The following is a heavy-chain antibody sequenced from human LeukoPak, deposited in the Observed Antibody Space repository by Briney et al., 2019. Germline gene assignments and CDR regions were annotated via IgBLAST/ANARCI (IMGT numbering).Heavy chain of an antibody. Sequence: GASVKVSCKASGYTFTSYYMHWVRQAPEQGLEWMGIINPSGGSTSYAQKFQGRVTMTRDTSTSTVYMELSSLRSEDTAVYYCARSYYDSSGYSQFDYWGQGTLVTVSS. CDR1: GYTFTSYY. D-gene: IGHD3-22*01. CDR3: ARSYYDSSGYSQFDY. CDR2: INPSGGST. J-gene: IGHJ4*02. V-gene: IGHV1-46*01.